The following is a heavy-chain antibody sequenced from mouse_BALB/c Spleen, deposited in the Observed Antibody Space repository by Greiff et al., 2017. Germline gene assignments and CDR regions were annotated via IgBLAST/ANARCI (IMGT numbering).Heavy chain of an antibody. CDR3: ARSGDGNYLYAMDY. CDR2: IDTSDSYT. J-gene: IGHJ4*01. CDR1: GYTFTDYW. D-gene: IGHD2-1*01. V-gene: IGHV1-69*01. Sequence: VQLQQPGAELVMPGASVKMSCKASGYTFTDYWMHWVKHRPGQGLEWIGAIDTSDSYTSYNQKFKGKATLTVDESSSTAYMQLSSLTSEDSAVYYCARSGDGNYLYAMDYWGQGTSVTVSA.